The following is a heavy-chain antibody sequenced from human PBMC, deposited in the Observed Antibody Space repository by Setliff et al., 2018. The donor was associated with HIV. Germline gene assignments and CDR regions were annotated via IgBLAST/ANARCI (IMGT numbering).Heavy chain of an antibody. CDR2: IHTEQGFP. CDR3: ARDQRLFYFDS. V-gene: IGHV7-4-1*02. Sequence: ASVKVSCKASGYSFINYAINWLRQAPGRGLEWMGWIHTEQGFPMYAQGFTGRFVFSLDPSVNTAYLQINSLTPDDGGVYYCARDQRLFYFDSWGQGTLVTVSS. CDR1: GYSFINYA. J-gene: IGHJ4*02.